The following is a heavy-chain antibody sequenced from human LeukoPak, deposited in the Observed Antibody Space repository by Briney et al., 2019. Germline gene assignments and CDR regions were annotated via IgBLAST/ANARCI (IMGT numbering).Heavy chain of an antibody. CDR2: ISGSGGST. Sequence: GGSLRLSCATSQFNFNSYGMTWVRQAPGKGLEWVSAISGSGGSTYYADSVKGRFTISRDNSKNTLYLQMNSLRAEDTAVYYCAKGQDCSSTSCLGDFQHWGQGTLVTVSS. J-gene: IGHJ1*01. D-gene: IGHD2-2*01. V-gene: IGHV3-23*01. CDR3: AKGQDCSSTSCLGDFQH. CDR1: QFNFNSYG.